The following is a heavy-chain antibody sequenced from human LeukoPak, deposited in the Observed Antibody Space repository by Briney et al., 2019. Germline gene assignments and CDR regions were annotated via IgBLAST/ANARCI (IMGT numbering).Heavy chain of an antibody. V-gene: IGHV1-2*02. CDR2: INPNSGGT. D-gene: IGHD3-3*01. Sequence: ASVKVSCKTSGYSFTDYHIHWVRQAPGQGLEWMGLINPNSGGTNYAQKIQGRVTMTRDTSINTAYMELRGLRSDDTAVYFCARDIRPRVESCDYWGQGTLVAVSS. J-gene: IGHJ4*02. CDR1: GYSFTDYH. CDR3: ARDIRPRVESCDY.